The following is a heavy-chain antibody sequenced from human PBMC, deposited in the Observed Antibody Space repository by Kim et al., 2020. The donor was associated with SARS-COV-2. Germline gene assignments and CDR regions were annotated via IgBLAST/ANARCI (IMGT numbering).Heavy chain of an antibody. CDR1: GGSISSYY. D-gene: IGHD4-17*01. Sequence: SETLSLTCTVSGGSISSYYWSWIRQPPGKGLEWIGYIYYSGSTNYNPSLKSRVTISVDTSKNQFSLKLSSVTAADTAVYYCARHESAVTTHAPFDYWGQGTLVTVSS. CDR2: IYYSGST. V-gene: IGHV4-59*08. CDR3: ARHESAVTTHAPFDY. J-gene: IGHJ4*02.